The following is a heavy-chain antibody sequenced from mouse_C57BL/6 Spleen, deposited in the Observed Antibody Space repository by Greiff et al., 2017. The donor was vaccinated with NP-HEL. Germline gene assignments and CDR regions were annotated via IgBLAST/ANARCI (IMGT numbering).Heavy chain of an antibody. CDR1: GYTFTSYW. CDR3: AGDLGY. CDR2: IDPSDSYT. J-gene: IGHJ2*01. V-gene: IGHV1-69*01. Sequence: VQLQQPGAELVMPGASVKLSCKASGYTFTSYWLHWVKQRPGQGLEWIGEIDPSDSYTNYNQKFKGKSTLTVDKSSSTACMQLSSLTSEDSAVYYCAGDLGYWGQGTTLTVSS.